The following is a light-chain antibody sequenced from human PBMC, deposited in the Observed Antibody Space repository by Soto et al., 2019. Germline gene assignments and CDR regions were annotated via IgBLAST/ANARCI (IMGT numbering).Light chain of an antibody. CDR2: DND. V-gene: IGLV1-51*01. CDR3: GAWDNNLSVMV. CDR1: YSNVGYIY. J-gene: IGLJ3*02. Sequence: QSVLTQPPSVSVAPGQKVTISCSGSYSNVGYIYVSWYQQVPGAGPKLLIYDNDKRPSGIPDRFSGSKSGTSATLGITGLQTGDEADYYCGAWDNNLSVMVFGGGTKLTVL.